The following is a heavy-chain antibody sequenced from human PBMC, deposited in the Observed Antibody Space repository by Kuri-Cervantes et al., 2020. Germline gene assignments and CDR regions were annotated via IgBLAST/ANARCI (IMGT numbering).Heavy chain of an antibody. J-gene: IGHJ4*02. D-gene: IGHD3-22*01. Sequence: SETLSLTCTVSGGSITSGDYYWTWTRQTPGKGLEWIGYTYYSGTTYYNPPLKSRLTISVDTSKSQFSLKLSSVTAADTVVYYCASSVGGSGYYPFDYWGQGTLVTVSS. CDR3: ASSVGGSGYYPFDY. CDR2: TYYSGTT. V-gene: IGHV4-30-4*08. CDR1: GGSITSGDYY.